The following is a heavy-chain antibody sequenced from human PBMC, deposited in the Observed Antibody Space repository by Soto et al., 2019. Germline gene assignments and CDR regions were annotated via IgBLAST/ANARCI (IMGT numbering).Heavy chain of an antibody. V-gene: IGHV3-48*02. D-gene: IGHD3-10*01. CDR2: ISSTSSTK. J-gene: IGHJ6*02. CDR3: ARRITMARGPYYYYGMDV. CDR1: VFPFISHC. Sequence: SVRRSFGASVFPFISHCLTWVRQAPGKGLEWVAFISSTSSTKNYADSVKGRFSISRDNTKNSLYLQMSSLRDEDTAVYYCARRITMARGPYYYYGMDVWGQGTTVPVSS.